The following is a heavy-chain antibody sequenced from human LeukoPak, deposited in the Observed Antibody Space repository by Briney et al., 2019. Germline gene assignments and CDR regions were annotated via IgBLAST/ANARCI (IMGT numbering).Heavy chain of an antibody. CDR1: GGSFSGYY. CDR2: INHSGTT. Sequence: SETLSLTCVVYGGSFSGYYWSWIRQPPGKGLEWIGEINHSGTTNYNPSLKSRVTISVDTSKNQFSLKLTSVTAADTAVYYCARGGLANYFDYWGQGNLVPVSS. J-gene: IGHJ4*02. CDR3: ARGGLANYFDY. V-gene: IGHV4-34*01. D-gene: IGHD3/OR15-3a*01.